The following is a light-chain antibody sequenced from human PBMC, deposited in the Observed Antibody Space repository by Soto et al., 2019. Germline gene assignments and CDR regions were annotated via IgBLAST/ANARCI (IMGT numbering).Light chain of an antibody. V-gene: IGLV2-14*03. CDR1: SSDVGGYNF. CDR2: DVN. J-gene: IGLJ1*01. CDR3: SSYTSSSTHV. Sequence: QSALTQPASVSGSPGQSITISCTGTSSDVGGYNFVSWYQQHPGKVPKLMIFDVNSRPSGVSDRFSGSNSGNTASLTISGLQAEDGGDYYCSSYTSSSTHVFGSGTKLTVL.